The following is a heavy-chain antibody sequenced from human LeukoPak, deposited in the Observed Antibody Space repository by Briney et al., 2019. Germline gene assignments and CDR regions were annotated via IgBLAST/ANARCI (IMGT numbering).Heavy chain of an antibody. CDR1: GFTFSSYS. CDR3: AKDTVAAVAVPY. J-gene: IGHJ4*02. V-gene: IGHV3-21*04. D-gene: IGHD6-19*01. Sequence: GGSLRLSCAASGFTFSSYSMNWVRQAPGKGLEWVSSISSGSSYIYYADSVKGRFTISRDNAKNSLYLQMNSLRAEDTAVYYCAKDTVAAVAVPYWGQGTLVTVSS. CDR2: ISSGSSYI.